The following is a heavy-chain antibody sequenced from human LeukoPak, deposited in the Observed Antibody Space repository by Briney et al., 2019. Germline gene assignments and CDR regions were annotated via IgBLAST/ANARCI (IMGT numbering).Heavy chain of an antibody. D-gene: IGHD1-26*01. J-gene: IGHJ4*02. Sequence: GAAVRVSCKGSGYTFTQYFIHWVRQAPGQGLEWMGRIRSDSGNTEYAQRFQGRVTMTRDTSITTVYMELHSLTFDDAAAYYCARDLSSTPNWELDYWGQGALVTVSS. V-gene: IGHV1-2*06. CDR1: GYTFTQYF. CDR3: ARDLSSTPNWELDY. CDR2: IRSDSGNT.